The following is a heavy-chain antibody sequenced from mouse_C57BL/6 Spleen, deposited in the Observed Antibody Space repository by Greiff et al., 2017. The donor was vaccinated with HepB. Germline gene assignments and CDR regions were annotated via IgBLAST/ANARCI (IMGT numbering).Heavy chain of an antibody. CDR2: IYPGGGYT. Sequence: QVQLKESGAELVRPGTSVKMSCKASGYTFTNYWIGWAKQRPGHGLEWIGDIYPGGGYTNYNEKFKGKATLTADKSSSTAYMQFSSLTSEDSAIYYCARAGYGNYVYAYWGQGTLVTVSA. CDR3: ARAGYGNYVYAY. V-gene: IGHV1-63*01. D-gene: IGHD2-10*02. J-gene: IGHJ3*01. CDR1: GYTFTNYW.